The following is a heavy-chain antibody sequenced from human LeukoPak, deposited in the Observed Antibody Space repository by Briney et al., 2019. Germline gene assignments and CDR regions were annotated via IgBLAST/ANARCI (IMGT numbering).Heavy chain of an antibody. V-gene: IGHV3-7*01. Sequence: GGSLRLSCAASGFTFSSYWMSWVRQAPGKGLEWVANIKQDGSEKNYVDSVKGRFTISRDNAKNSLYLQMNSLRAEDTAVYYCARGQGSGINYYYYYMDVWGKGTTVTVSS. CDR1: GFTFSSYW. CDR3: ARGQGSGINYYYYYMDV. D-gene: IGHD3-10*01. J-gene: IGHJ6*03. CDR2: IKQDGSEK.